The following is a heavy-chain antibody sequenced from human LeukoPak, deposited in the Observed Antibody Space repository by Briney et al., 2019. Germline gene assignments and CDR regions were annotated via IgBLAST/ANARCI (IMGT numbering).Heavy chain of an antibody. CDR1: GFTFSTYT. CDR3: ARVRTPDY. CDR2: ISGSSSTI. D-gene: IGHD2-2*01. Sequence: GGSLRLSCAASGFTFSTYTMKWVRQAPGKGLEWVSYISGSSSTIYYADSVKGRFTISRDNAKNSLYLQMNSLRAEDTAVYYCARVRTPDYWGQGTLVTVSS. V-gene: IGHV3-48*01. J-gene: IGHJ4*02.